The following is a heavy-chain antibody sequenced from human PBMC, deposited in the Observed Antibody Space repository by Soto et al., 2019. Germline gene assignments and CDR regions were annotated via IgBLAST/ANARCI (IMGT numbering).Heavy chain of an antibody. J-gene: IGHJ6*02. CDR1: GGSISSSNW. CDR3: ARSPYDFWKPYNGNGMDV. CDR2: IYHSGST. Sequence: PSETLSLTCAVSGGSISSSNWWSWVRQPPGKGLEWIGEIYHSGSTNYNPSLKSRVTISVDKSKNQFSLKLSSVTAADTAVYYCARSPYDFWKPYNGNGMDVWGHGTTVTVSS. V-gene: IGHV4-4*02. D-gene: IGHD3-3*01.